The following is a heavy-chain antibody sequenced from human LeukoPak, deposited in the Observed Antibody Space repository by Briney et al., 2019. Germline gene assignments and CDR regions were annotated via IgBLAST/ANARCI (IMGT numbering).Heavy chain of an antibody. CDR2: IYYSGST. CDR3: ARGLGYSSGYSDY. V-gene: IGHV4-59*01. D-gene: IGHD6-19*01. Sequence: SETLSLTCTVSGGSISSYYWSWIRHPPGKGLEWIGYIYYSGSTNYNPSLKSRVTISVDTSKNQFSLKLSSVTAADTAVYYCARGLGYSSGYSDYWGQGTLVTVSS. CDR1: GGSISSYY. J-gene: IGHJ4*02.